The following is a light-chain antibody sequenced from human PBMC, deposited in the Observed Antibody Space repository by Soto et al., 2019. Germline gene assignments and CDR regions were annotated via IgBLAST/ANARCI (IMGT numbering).Light chain of an antibody. Sequence: DIQMTQSPFTLSASVGDRVTITCRASQSISSWLAWYQQKPGKAPKLLIYKASTLESGVPSRFSGSGSGTEFTLTISSLQPDDFATYYCQQYHKFWTFGQGTKVDIK. V-gene: IGKV1-5*03. CDR2: KAS. J-gene: IGKJ1*01. CDR3: QQYHKFWT. CDR1: QSISSW.